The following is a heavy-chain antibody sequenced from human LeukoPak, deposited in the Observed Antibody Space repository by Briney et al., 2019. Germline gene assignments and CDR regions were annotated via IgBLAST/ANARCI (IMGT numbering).Heavy chain of an antibody. CDR3: ARDGVGARDDNY. Sequence: SSETLSLTCAVYGGSFSGYYWSWIRQPPGKGLEWIGEINHSGSTNHNPSLKSRVTISVDTSKNQFSLKLSSVTAADTAVYYCARDGVGARDDNYWGQGTLVTVSS. V-gene: IGHV4-34*01. D-gene: IGHD1-26*01. J-gene: IGHJ4*02. CDR2: INHSGST. CDR1: GGSFSGYY.